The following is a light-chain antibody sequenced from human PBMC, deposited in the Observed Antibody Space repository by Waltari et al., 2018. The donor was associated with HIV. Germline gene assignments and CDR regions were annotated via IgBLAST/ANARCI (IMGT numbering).Light chain of an antibody. J-gene: IGKJ2*01. CDR3: QQADSFPHT. CDR1: QSVGTS. Sequence: DTQMTQSPSFVSASVGDSVSITCRASQSVGTSVAWYQQKPGGTPKLIIFEASRLQPGVPSRFSGSGSGTYFTLTISSLQPEDLATYYCQQADSFPHTFGQGT. V-gene: IGKV1-12*01. CDR2: EAS.